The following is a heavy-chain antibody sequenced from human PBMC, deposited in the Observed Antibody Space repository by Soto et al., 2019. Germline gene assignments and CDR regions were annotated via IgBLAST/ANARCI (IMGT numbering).Heavy chain of an antibody. J-gene: IGHJ4*02. D-gene: IGHD1-26*01. CDR2: IYYSGST. V-gene: IGHV4-59*01. CDR3: ARGGAQISSLTPFDY. CDR1: GVSIRSYY. Sequence: SETLSLTCTVSGVSIRSYYWSWIRQPPGKGLEWIGYIYYSGSTNYNPSLKSRVTMSVDTSKNQFSLKLRSVTAADTAVYYCARGGAQISSLTPFDYWGQGTLVTVSS.